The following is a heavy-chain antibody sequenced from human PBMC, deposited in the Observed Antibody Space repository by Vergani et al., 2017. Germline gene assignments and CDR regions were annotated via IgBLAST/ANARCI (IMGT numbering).Heavy chain of an antibody. V-gene: IGHV3-30*18. D-gene: IGHD6-19*01. J-gene: IGHJ3*02. CDR3: AKGVGYGWVCAFDI. CDR1: GFTFSSYG. Sequence: QVQLVESGGGVVQPGRSLRLSCAASGFTFSSYGMHWVRQAPGKGLEWVAVISYDGSNKYYADSLTGRFTISRDNSKTTLYLQMNSLIAEDTAVYYCAKGVGYGWVCAFDIWGQGTMVTVSS. CDR2: ISYDGSNK.